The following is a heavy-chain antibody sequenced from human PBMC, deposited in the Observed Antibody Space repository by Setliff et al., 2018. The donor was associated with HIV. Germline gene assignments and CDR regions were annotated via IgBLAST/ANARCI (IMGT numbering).Heavy chain of an antibody. CDR1: GGSFSRNA. CDR3: ARDRGRRGQLWLHLDY. J-gene: IGHJ4*02. CDR2: IIPMFGTA. Sequence: RASVKVSCKASGGSFSRNAISWVRQAPGHGLEWMGGIIPMFGTADYAQKFQGSVTIIADESTSTAYMELSSLRSEDTAVYYCARDRGRRGQLWLHLDYWGQGTLVTVSS. D-gene: IGHD5-18*01. V-gene: IGHV1-69*13.